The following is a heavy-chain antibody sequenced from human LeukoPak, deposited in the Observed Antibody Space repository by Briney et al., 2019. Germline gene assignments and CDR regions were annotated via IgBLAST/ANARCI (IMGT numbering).Heavy chain of an antibody. CDR3: ARDSSSSWHPVFWYAV. CDR2: INPSGGST. CDR1: GYTFTSYY. D-gene: IGHD6-13*01. J-gene: IGHJ6*04. Sequence: GASVKVSCKASGYTFTSYYMHWARQAPGQGLEWMGIINPSGGSTIYAQKFQGRVTMTRDTSTSTVYMELSSLRSEDTAVYYCARDSSSSWHPVFWYAVWGKGTTVTVSS. V-gene: IGHV1-46*01.